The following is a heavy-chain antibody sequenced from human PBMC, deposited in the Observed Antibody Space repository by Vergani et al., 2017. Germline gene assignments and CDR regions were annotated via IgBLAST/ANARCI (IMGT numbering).Heavy chain of an antibody. J-gene: IGHJ5*02. CDR3: ARELRLLYNRFDP. V-gene: IGHV3-33*01. D-gene: IGHD1-14*01. CDR2: TWYDGNNK. Sequence: QVQLVESGGGVVQPGRSLRLSCAASGFTFNQYGMHWFRQAPGKGLEWVAVTWYDGNNKQYADSVKGRFTISRDNSKSTMYLQMNSRRDEDTGVYYCARELRLLYNRFDPWGQGTLVTVSS. CDR1: GFTFNQYG.